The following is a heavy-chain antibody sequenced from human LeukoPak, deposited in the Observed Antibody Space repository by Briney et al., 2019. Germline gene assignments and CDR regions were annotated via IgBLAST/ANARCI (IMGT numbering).Heavy chain of an antibody. D-gene: IGHD5-12*01. CDR3: VSGQPPYNGYYTSMLST. J-gene: IGHJ4*02. CDR1: GGSISSSSYY. Sequence: PSETLSLTCTVSGGSISSSSYYWGWVRQAPGKGLEWIGSIYYSGNTYYNPSLKSRVTISVDTSKNHFSLNLNSVTAADTAVYYCVSGQPPYNGYYTSMLSTWGQGTLVTVSS. V-gene: IGHV4-39*02. CDR2: IYYSGNT.